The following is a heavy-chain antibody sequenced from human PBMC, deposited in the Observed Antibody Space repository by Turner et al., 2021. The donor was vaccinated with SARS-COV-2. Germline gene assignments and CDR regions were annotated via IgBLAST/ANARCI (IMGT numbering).Heavy chain of an antibody. CDR3: ARGHCTGGRGDYYYGMDV. V-gene: IGHV3-74*01. J-gene: IGHJ6*02. CDR2: FNSDGNYI. D-gene: IGHD2-8*02. CDR1: GFTLSTFG. Sequence: EVEMVESGGGVVQPGGSLRLSCAASGFTLSTFGMHWVRQAPGKGLVWVARFNSDGNYISYADSVRGRFTISRDSAKNTLFLQMNSLRAEDTAVYYCARGHCTGGRGDYYYGMDVWGQGTTVTVSS.